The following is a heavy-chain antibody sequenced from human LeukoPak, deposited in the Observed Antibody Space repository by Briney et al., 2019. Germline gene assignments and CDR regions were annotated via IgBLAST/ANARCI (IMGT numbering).Heavy chain of an antibody. J-gene: IGHJ4*02. CDR2: I. CDR1: GYSFTSYW. Sequence: GESLKISCQGSGYSFTSYWIGWVRQMPGKGLEWMGIIYSPSFQGQDTLSADKSISTAYLQWSSLKAADTAMYYCARRGSGWYVDYWGQGTLVTVSS. CDR3: ARRGSGWYVDY. V-gene: IGHV5-51*01. D-gene: IGHD6-19*01.